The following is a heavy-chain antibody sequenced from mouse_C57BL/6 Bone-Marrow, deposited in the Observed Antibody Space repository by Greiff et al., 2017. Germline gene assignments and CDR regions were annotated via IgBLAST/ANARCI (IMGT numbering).Heavy chain of an antibody. Sequence: QVQLQQPGAELVKPGASVKLSCKASGYTFTSYWMHWVKQRPGQGLEWIGMIHPNSGSTNYNEKFKSKATLTVDKSSSTAYMQLSSLTYEDSAVYYCAFDYPYAMDYWGQGTSVTVSS. CDR3: AFDYPYAMDY. J-gene: IGHJ4*01. V-gene: IGHV1-64*01. CDR2: IHPNSGST. CDR1: GYTFTSYW. D-gene: IGHD2-4*01.